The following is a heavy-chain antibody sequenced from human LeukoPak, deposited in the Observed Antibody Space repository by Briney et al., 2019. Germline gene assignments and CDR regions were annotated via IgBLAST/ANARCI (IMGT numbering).Heavy chain of an antibody. CDR1: GGSISSGGYA. Sequence: TSETLSLTCAVSGGSISSGGYAWSWIRQPPGNGLEWTGYIHHSGSTYYNPSLKSRVTISVDTSKDQFSLKLSSVTAADTAVYHCARQYYDSSGYYLDGFDIWGQGTMDSVSS. CDR2: IHHSGST. V-gene: IGHV4-30-2*03. J-gene: IGHJ3*02. D-gene: IGHD3-22*01. CDR3: ARQYYDSSGYYLDGFDI.